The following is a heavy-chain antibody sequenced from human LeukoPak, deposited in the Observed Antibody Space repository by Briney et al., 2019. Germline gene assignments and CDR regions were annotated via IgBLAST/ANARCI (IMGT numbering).Heavy chain of an antibody. J-gene: IGHJ4*02. CDR3: ARLQGGSTAVFDY. Sequence: SETLSLTCTVPGGAISGDYWSWIRQPPGKGLEWVAYIYYTGGTNYNPSLKSRVTISVDTSKNQISLRLRSVTAADTAVYYCARLQGGSTAVFDYWGQGTLVSVSS. V-gene: IGHV4-59*01. D-gene: IGHD2-15*01. CDR1: GGAISGDY. CDR2: IYYTGGT.